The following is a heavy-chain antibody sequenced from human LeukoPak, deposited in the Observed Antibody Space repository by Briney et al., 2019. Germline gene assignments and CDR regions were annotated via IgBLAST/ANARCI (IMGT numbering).Heavy chain of an antibody. V-gene: IGHV4-34*01. Sequence: KPSETLSLTCAVYGGSVSGYYWSWIRQTPGKGLEWIGEINHSGSTNYNPSLKSRVTISVDTSKNQFSLKLSSVTAADTAVYYCARAAIVVVPAAPYYYYMDVWGKGTTVTVSS. J-gene: IGHJ6*03. CDR2: INHSGST. D-gene: IGHD2-2*01. CDR1: GGSVSGYY. CDR3: ARAAIVVVPAAPYYYYMDV.